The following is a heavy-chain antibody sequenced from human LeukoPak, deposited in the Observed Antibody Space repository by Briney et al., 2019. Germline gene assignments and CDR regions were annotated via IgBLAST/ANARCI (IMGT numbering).Heavy chain of an antibody. J-gene: IGHJ4*02. CDR3: ARVPIAVAAPFDY. Sequence: SETLSLTCAVSGGSISSSNWWSWVRQPPGKGLEWIGEIYHSGSTNYNPSLKSRVTISVDKSKNQFSLKLSSVTAADTAVYYCARVPIAVAAPFDYWGQGTLVTVSS. D-gene: IGHD6-19*01. CDR1: GGSISSSNW. CDR2: IYHSGST. V-gene: IGHV4-4*02.